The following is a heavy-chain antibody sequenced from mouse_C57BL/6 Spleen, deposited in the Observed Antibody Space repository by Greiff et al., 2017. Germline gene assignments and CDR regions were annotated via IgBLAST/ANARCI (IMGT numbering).Heavy chain of an antibody. CDR1: GYTFTSYW. Sequence: QVQLQQPGAELVKPGASVKLSCKASGYTFTSYWMHWVKQRPGQGLEWIGMIHPNSGSTNDNEKFKSKATLTVDKSYSTAYMQLSSLTSEDSAVYYCANYYGGYAKGYWGQRTSVTVSS. V-gene: IGHV1-64*01. D-gene: IGHD1-1*01. CDR3: ANYYGGYAKGY. J-gene: IGHJ4*01. CDR2: IHPNSGST.